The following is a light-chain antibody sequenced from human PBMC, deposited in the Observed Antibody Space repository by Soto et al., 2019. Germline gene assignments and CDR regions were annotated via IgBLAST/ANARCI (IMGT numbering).Light chain of an antibody. Sequence: EIVMTQSPATLSVSPGEGATLSCKASQNVYNNLAWYQQRPGQPPRLLIYDASTRATRISARFSGSGYGTEFTLTISSLQSEDFAVYFCQQCRNWPLTFGGGTKVDIK. CDR2: DAS. J-gene: IGKJ4*01. CDR3: QQCRNWPLT. CDR1: QNVYNN. V-gene: IGKV3-15*01.